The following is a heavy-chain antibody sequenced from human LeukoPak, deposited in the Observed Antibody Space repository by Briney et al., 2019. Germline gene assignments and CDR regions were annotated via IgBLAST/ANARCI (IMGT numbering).Heavy chain of an antibody. J-gene: IGHJ4*02. Sequence: GGSLRLSCAASGFSFSSYSMKWVRQAPGKGLEWVSVIYSGGSTYYADSVKGRFTISRDNAKNSLYLQMNSLRAEDTAVYYCARDKVVGATLFDYWGQGALVTVSS. CDR3: ARDKVVGATLFDY. CDR1: GFSFSSYS. CDR2: IYSGGST. D-gene: IGHD1-26*01. V-gene: IGHV3-66*01.